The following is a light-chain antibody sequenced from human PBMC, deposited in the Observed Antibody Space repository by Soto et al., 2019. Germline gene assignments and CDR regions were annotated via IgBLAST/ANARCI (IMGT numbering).Light chain of an antibody. CDR2: DAS. CDR3: QHYDTYRAT. V-gene: IGKV1-5*01. J-gene: IGKJ1*01. CDR1: QTIDTR. Sequence: DIQMTQSPSSLSSSVGDRVTITCRATQTIDTRLAWYQQKPGEAPKLLIYDASSLENGVPSRFSGSGSGTEFTLTISGLQPDDFATYYCQHYDTYRATFGRGTKVDIK.